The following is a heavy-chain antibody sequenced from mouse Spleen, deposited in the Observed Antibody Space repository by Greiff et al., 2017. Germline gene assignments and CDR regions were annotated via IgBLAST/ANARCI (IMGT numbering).Heavy chain of an antibody. CDR1: GFTFSDYY. D-gene: IGHD1-2*01. CDR3: TRPITTRGYWYFDV. J-gene: IGHJ1*01. CDR2: INYDGSST. V-gene: IGHV5-16*02. Sequence: EVQVVESEGGLVQPGSSMKLSCTASGFTFSDYYMAWVRQVPEKGLEWVANINYDGSSTYYLDSLKSRFIISRDNAKNILYLQMSSLKSEDTAMYYCTRPITTRGYWYFDVWGAGTTVTVSS.